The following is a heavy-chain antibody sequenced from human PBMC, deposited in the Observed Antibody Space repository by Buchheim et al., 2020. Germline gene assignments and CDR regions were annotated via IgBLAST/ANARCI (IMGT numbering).Heavy chain of an antibody. D-gene: IGHD3-22*01. CDR2: IRDKSHSYST. V-gene: IGHV3-72*01. J-gene: IGHJ4*02. Sequence: EVQLAESGGGLVQPGGSLRLSCVASGFTFSDHYMDWVRQAPGKGLEWVGRIRDKSHSYSTEYAPSVKGRFTISRHDSKNSLYLQMNSLKTEDTAVYYCARDLDSSAAFFDYWGQGTL. CDR3: ARDLDSSAAFFDY. CDR1: GFTFSDHY.